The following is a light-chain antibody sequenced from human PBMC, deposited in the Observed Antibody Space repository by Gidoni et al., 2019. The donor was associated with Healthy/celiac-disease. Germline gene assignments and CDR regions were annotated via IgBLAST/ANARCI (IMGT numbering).Light chain of an antibody. CDR3: QQANSFPPYT. CDR1: QDIDRW. Sequence: DIQMTQSPSSVSASVGDRVTITCRASQDIDRWLAWYQQKPGKAPKLLIYAASSLQSGVPSRFSGGGSGTDFTLTISSLQPEDFATYYCQQANSFPPYTFGQGTKLEIK. J-gene: IGKJ2*01. CDR2: AAS. V-gene: IGKV1D-12*01.